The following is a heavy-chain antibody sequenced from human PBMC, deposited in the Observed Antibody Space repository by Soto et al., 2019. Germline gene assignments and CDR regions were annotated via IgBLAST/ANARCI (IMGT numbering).Heavy chain of an antibody. Sequence: SETLSLTCTVSGGSISRYYWSWIRQPPGRGLEWIGNIYSSGSTNYNPSLKSRVTISLDTSKNQVSLKLNAVTAADTAVYYCAREYYDFWSVTYTYYGMDVWGQGTTVTVSS. V-gene: IGHV4-59*01. CDR1: GGSISRYY. CDR3: AREYYDFWSVTYTYYGMDV. CDR2: IYSSGST. J-gene: IGHJ6*02. D-gene: IGHD3-3*01.